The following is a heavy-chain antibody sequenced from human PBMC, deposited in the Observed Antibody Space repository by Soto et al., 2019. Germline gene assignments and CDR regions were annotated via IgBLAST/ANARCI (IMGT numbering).Heavy chain of an antibody. Sequence: QVQLVESGGGVVQPGRSLRLSCAASGFTFSSYGMHWVRQAPGKGLEWVAVISYDGSNKYYADSVKGRFTISRDNSKNKLYLQMNSLRAEDTAVYYCATYYYDSSGSATPPRPHDSFDYWGQGTLVTVSS. CDR3: ATYYYDSSGSATPPRPHDSFDY. CDR2: ISYDGSNK. CDR1: GFTFSSYG. D-gene: IGHD3-22*01. V-gene: IGHV3-30*03. J-gene: IGHJ4*02.